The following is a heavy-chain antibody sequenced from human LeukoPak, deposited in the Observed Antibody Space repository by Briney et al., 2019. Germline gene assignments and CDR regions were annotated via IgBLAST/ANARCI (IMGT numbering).Heavy chain of an antibody. J-gene: IGHJ2*01. Sequence: GGSLTLSCAAYGFTVGSKYMNWVRQAPGKGLEWVSIFYSGGTTYYADSVKGRFTVSRDDSKNTLYLQMNSLRADDTAIYYCATVGDHYHWYLDLWGRGTLVTASA. CDR2: FYSGGTT. CDR1: GFTVGSKY. CDR3: ATVGDHYHWYLDL. D-gene: IGHD3-10*01. V-gene: IGHV3-53*01.